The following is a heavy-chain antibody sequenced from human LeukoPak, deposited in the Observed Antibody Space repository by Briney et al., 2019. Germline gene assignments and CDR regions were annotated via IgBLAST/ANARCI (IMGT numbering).Heavy chain of an antibody. CDR2: IYHTGST. Sequence: NTSQTLSLTCDVSGGSISSGLYSWSWIRQPLGKGLEWIGYIYHTGSTYYNPSLKSRVTISVDTSKNQFSLRLSSVTAADTAVYYCARLQYCSGTSCYWFDPWGQGTLVTVSP. V-gene: IGHV4-30-2*01. J-gene: IGHJ5*02. CDR1: GGSISSGLYS. CDR3: ARLQYCSGTSCYWFDP. D-gene: IGHD2-2*01.